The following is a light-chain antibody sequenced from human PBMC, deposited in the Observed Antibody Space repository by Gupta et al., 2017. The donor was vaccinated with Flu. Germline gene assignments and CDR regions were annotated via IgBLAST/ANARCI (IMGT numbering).Light chain of an antibody. CDR1: SSNIGHNY. V-gene: IGLV1-51*02. J-gene: IGLJ2*01. CDR2: ENN. CDR3: EERDSSLSDGQVV. Sequence: QSVLTQPPSVSAAPGLTVTIPCSGSSSNIGHNYVSWYQHLPGTAPRRLIYENNERPSGIPDRFSGSKSGTSATVGITGLQTGDEADDYCEERDSSLSDGQVVFGGGTKLTVL.